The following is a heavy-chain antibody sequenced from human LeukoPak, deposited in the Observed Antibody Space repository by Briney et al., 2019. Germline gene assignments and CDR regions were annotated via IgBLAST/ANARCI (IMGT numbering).Heavy chain of an antibody. V-gene: IGHV3-21*01. CDR2: ISSSSSYI. J-gene: IGHJ4*02. D-gene: IGHD4-17*01. CDR3: AREGGHDYGESFDY. CDR1: GFTFSSYS. Sequence: GGSLRLSCAASGFTFSSYSMNWVRQAPGKGLEWVSSISSSSSYIYYADSVKGRFTISRDNAKNSLYLQMSSLRAEDTAVYYCAREGGHDYGESFDYWGQGTLVTVSS.